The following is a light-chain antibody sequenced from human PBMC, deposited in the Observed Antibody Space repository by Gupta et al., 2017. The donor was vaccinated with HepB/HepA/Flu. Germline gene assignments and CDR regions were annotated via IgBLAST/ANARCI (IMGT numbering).Light chain of an antibody. CDR2: QDN. CDR3: QAWDSSTA. J-gene: IGLJ2*01. V-gene: IGLV3-1*01. Sequence: SYELTQPPSMSASPGQTASITCSGDKLGDKFVCWYQQKPDQSPVLVIYQDNTRPSVIPERFSGSNSGNTATLTISGTQAMDEAAYYCQAWDSSTAFGGGTKLTVL. CDR1: KLGDKF.